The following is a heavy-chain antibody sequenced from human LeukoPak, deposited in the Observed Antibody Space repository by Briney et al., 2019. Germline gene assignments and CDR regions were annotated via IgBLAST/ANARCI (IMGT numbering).Heavy chain of an antibody. CDR1: GDSVSSDIAA. CDR2: TYYRSKWYN. Sequence: QTLSLTCAISGDSVSSDIAAWTWIRQSPSRGLEWLGRTYYRSKWYNECAVSVKSRININADTSKNQFSLQLNSVTPEDTAVYYCARDLGSYDYWGQGTLLTVSS. V-gene: IGHV6-1*01. J-gene: IGHJ4*02. D-gene: IGHD3-10*01. CDR3: ARDLGSYDY.